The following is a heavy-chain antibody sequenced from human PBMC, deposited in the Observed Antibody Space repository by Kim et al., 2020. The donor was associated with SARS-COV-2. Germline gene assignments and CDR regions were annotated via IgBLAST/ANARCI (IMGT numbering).Heavy chain of an antibody. J-gene: IGHJ4*02. D-gene: IGHD1-26*01. CDR2: INWNSYSR. CDR3: VRSSSGSYAGHFDH. CDR1: GFIFEGYG. V-gene: IGHV3-20*01. Sequence: GGSLRLSCAASGFIFEGYGMNWVRQAPGKGLEWISGINWNSYSRGYPDSVKGRFTISRDNAERSLFLQMNGLRAEDTALYHCVRSSSGSYAGHFDHWGQG.